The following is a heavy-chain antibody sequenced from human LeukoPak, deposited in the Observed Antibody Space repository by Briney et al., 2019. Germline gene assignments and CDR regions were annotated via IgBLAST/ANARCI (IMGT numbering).Heavy chain of an antibody. CDR1: GFTFSSYS. CDR3: ARDGAMAGAFDI. Sequence: GGSLRLSCAASGFTFSSYSMNWVRHAPGKGLEWVSSISSSSSYIYYADSVKGRFTISRDNAKNSLYLQMNSLRAEDAAVYYCARDGAMAGAFDIWGQGTMVTVSS. D-gene: IGHD5-18*01. CDR2: ISSSSSYI. V-gene: IGHV3-21*01. J-gene: IGHJ3*02.